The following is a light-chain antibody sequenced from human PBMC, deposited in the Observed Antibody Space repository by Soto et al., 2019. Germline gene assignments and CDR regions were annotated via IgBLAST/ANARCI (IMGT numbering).Light chain of an antibody. CDR3: GSWDSSLSAYV. V-gene: IGLV1-51*01. J-gene: IGLJ1*01. CDR2: DDD. CDR1: SSNIGGNS. Sequence: QSVLTQPPSVSAAPGQKVTISCSGSSSNIGGNSVSWYQQLPGTAPKLLIYDDDKRPSGIPDRFSGSKSGTSATLGITGFRTGDEADYYCGSWDSSLSAYVFGTGTKVHRP.